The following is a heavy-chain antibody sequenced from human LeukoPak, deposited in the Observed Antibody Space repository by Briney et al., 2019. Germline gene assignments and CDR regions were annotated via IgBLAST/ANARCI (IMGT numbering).Heavy chain of an antibody. V-gene: IGHV3-33*08. CDR2: IWLDGSNI. D-gene: IGHD6-13*01. CDR1: GFTFSSYA. Sequence: GGSLRLSCAASGFTFSSYAMHWVRQAPGKGLEWVAIIWLDGSNIYYADSVKGRFTISRDNSKNTLYLQVSSLRAEDTAEYYCARAQPTSSWTAFDVWGQGTMVTVSS. CDR3: ARAQPTSSWTAFDV. J-gene: IGHJ3*01.